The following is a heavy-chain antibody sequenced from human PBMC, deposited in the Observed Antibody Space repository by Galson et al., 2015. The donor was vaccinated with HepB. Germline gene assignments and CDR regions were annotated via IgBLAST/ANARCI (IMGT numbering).Heavy chain of an antibody. Sequence: SVKVSCKGSGYTFTTHAINWVRQAPGQGLEWMGWISTNTGKPTYAQAFTGRFVFSLDTSVSTAYLQINSLKAEDTAVYYCARPVVGSTDYFDYWGQGTLVTVSS. D-gene: IGHD1-26*01. CDR2: ISTNTGKP. CDR3: ARPVVGSTDYFDY. CDR1: GYTFTTHA. J-gene: IGHJ4*02. V-gene: IGHV7-4-1*02.